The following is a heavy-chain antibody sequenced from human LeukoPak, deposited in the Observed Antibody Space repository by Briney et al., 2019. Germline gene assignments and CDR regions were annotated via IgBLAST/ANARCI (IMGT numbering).Heavy chain of an antibody. CDR2: ISGNGYSI. Sequence: GESLKISCAASGFTFSSYAMTWVRPAPGKGLQWVSDISGNGYSIYYADSLKGRFTISRDNSKDTLYLQMNSLRAEDTAVYYCATNSSSWYIDQWGQGTLVTVSS. CDR3: ATNSSSWYIDQ. CDR1: GFTFSSYA. V-gene: IGHV3-23*01. D-gene: IGHD6-13*01. J-gene: IGHJ4*02.